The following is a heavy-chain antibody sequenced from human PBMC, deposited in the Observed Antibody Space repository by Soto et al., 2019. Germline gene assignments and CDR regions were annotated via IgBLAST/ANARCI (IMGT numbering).Heavy chain of an antibody. D-gene: IGHD5-18*01. CDR3: ARGHRAMEYYYYYGMDV. Sequence: PSETLSLTCSVSVGSISSSSWGWIRQPQGKELEWIGYISYSGSTTYNPSLKSRITLSVDTSKNQFSLRVASVTAADTAVYYCARGHRAMEYYYYYGMDVWGQGTTVTVSS. CDR2: ISYSGST. V-gene: IGHV4-59*01. CDR1: VGSISSSS. J-gene: IGHJ6*02.